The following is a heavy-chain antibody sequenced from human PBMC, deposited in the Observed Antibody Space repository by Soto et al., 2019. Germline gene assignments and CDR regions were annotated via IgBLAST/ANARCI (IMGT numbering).Heavy chain of an antibody. CDR3: ARQTGVFGHYFDY. V-gene: IGHV4-39*01. CDR1: GGSISRSSYY. J-gene: IGHJ4*02. CDR2: IYYNGNT. D-gene: IGHD3-16*01. Sequence: SETLSLTCTVSGGSISRSSYYWGWIRQPPGKGPEWIGAIYYNGNTYYNPSLKSRVTMSVDTSKNQFSLKLSSATAADTAMYYCARQTGVFGHYFDYWGQGTLVTVSS.